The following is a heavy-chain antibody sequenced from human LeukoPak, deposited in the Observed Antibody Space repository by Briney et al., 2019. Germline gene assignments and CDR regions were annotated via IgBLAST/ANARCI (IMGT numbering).Heavy chain of an antibody. V-gene: IGHV3-48*01. D-gene: IGHD2-2*01. Sequence: PGGSLRLSCAASGFTFRTYSMNWVRQAPGKGLEWVSYISSSSSTIYYADSVKGRFTISRDNAKNLLHLQMNSLRAEDTAVYYCAREGLVVPATIDAFDIWGQGTMVTVSS. CDR1: GFTFRTYS. CDR2: ISSSSSTI. CDR3: AREGLVVPATIDAFDI. J-gene: IGHJ3*02.